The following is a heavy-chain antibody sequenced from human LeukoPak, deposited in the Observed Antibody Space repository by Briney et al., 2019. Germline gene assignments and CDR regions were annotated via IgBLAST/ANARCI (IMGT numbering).Heavy chain of an antibody. CDR3: ARLAERYDFWSGYNY. CDR2: ISSSSSYI. CDR1: GFTFSSYS. J-gene: IGHJ4*02. D-gene: IGHD3-3*01. Sequence: GGSLRLSCAASGFTFSSYSMNWVRQAPGKGLEWVSSISSSSSYIYYADSVKGRFTISRDNAKNSLYLQMNSLRAEDTAVYYCARLAERYDFWSGYNYWGQGTLVTVSS. V-gene: IGHV3-21*01.